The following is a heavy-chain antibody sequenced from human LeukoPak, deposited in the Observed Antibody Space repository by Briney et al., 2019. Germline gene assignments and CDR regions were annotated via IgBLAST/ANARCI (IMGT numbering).Heavy chain of an antibody. J-gene: IGHJ4*02. Sequence: GGSLRLSCVASGFTFSSYEMNWVRQAPGKGLEWVSYISNSGSTMYYADSVKGRFTISRDTAKNSLYLQMNSLRAEDTAVYYCARDWRHRDYGSGSLDYWGQGALVTVSS. V-gene: IGHV3-48*03. D-gene: IGHD3-10*01. CDR1: GFTFSSYE. CDR3: ARDWRHRDYGSGSLDY. CDR2: ISNSGSTM.